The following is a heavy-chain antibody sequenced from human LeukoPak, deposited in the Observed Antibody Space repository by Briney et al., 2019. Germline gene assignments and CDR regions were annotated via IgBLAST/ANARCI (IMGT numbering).Heavy chain of an antibody. CDR3: ARDLPGQYGFDI. Sequence: KSSETLSLTCTVSGGSISSGSYYWSWIRQPAGKGLEWIGRIYTSGSTDYNPSLKSRVTISVDTSKKQFSLKLSSVTAADTAVYYCARDLPGQYGFDIWGQGTMVTVSS. CDR2: IYTSGST. J-gene: IGHJ3*02. V-gene: IGHV4-61*02. CDR1: GGSISSGSYY.